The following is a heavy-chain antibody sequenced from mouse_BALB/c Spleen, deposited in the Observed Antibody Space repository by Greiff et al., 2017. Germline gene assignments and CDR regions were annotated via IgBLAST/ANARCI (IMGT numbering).Heavy chain of an antibody. CDR1: GFSLTGYG. V-gene: IGHV2-9*02. J-gene: IGHJ4*01. Sequence: VQVVESGPGLVAPSQSLSITCTVSGFSLTGYGVNWVRQPPGKGLEWMGVIWAGGSTNYNSALMSRLSISKDNSKSQVFLKMNSLQTDDTAMYYCASDLGTGALDNWGQGTSDTVSS. CDR3: ASDLGTGALDN. D-gene: IGHD4-1*01. CDR2: IWAGGST.